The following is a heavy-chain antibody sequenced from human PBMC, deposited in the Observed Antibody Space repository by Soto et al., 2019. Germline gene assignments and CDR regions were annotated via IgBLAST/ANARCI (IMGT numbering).Heavy chain of an antibody. CDR2: IRYDGTKK. J-gene: IGHJ5*02. Sequence: QVQLVESGGGVVQSGRSLTLSCAASGFSLRTYGIHWIRRAPGKGLEWVAFIRYDGTKKFYANAVKGRSTISKDNSNNILYLQMSGLRAEDTAVYYCARDVVTPVAGSVNGFDPWGQGTLVTVSS. CDR3: ARDVVTPVAGSVNGFDP. D-gene: IGHD6-19*01. CDR1: GFSLRTYG. V-gene: IGHV3-33*01.